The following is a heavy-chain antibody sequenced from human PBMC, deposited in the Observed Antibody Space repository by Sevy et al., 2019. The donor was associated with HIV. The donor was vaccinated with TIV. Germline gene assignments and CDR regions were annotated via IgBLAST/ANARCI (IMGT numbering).Heavy chain of an antibody. CDR1: GFTFSSYA. D-gene: IGHD3-9*01. J-gene: IGHJ4*02. CDR3: ARVGGYDILTGYYTQPY. Sequence: GGSLRLSCAASGFTFSSYAMHWVRQAPGKGLEWVAVISYDGSNKYYADSVKGRFTISRDNSKNTLYLQMNSLRAEATAVYYCARVGGYDILTGYYTQPYWGQGTLVTVSS. CDR2: ISYDGSNK. V-gene: IGHV3-30-3*01.